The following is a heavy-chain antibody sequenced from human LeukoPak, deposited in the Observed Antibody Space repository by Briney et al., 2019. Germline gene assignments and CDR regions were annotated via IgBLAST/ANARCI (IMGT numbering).Heavy chain of an antibody. CDR2: ISYDGSNK. V-gene: IGHV3-30-3*01. CDR1: GLTFSSYA. J-gene: IGHJ4*02. Sequence: QTGGSLRLSCAASGLTFSSYAMHWVRQAPGKGLEGVAVISYDGSNKDYADSVKGRFTISRDNSKNTLYLQMNSLRAEDTAVYYCARDSPYSSSWYAIDYWGQGTLVTVSS. CDR3: ARDSPYSSSWYAIDY. D-gene: IGHD6-13*01.